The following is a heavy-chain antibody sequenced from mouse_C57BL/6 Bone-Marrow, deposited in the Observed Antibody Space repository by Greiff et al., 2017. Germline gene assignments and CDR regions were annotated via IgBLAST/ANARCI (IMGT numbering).Heavy chain of an antibody. CDR1: GFNIKDDY. D-gene: IGHD1-1*01. CDR3: TTRHYYD. CDR2: IDPENGDT. J-gene: IGHJ2*01. V-gene: IGHV14-4*01. Sequence: VQLQQSGAELVRPGASVKLSCTASGFNIKDDYMHWVKQRPEQGLEWIGWIDPENGDTEYASKFQGKATITADTSSNTAYLQLGCLTSEDTAVYYCTTRHYYDWGQGTTLTVSS.